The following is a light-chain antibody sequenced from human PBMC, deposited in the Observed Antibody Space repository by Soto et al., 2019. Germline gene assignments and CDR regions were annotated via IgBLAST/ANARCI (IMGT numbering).Light chain of an antibody. CDR1: QSLSGN. Sequence: EIVMTQSPDTLSVSPGERATLSCRASQSLSGNLAWYQQKPGQAPRLLIYGASIKATGIPARFSGSGSGTDFSLTIDSLQSEYFALYYCQPYNYCPSFGQGTKVEIK. V-gene: IGKV3-15*01. CDR3: QPYNYCPS. CDR2: GAS. J-gene: IGKJ1*01.